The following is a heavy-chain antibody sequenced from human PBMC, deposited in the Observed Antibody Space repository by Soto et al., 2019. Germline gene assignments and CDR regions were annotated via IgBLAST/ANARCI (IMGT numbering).Heavy chain of an antibody. CDR2: ITHSGST. J-gene: IGHJ4*02. CDR1: GGSFSGYY. V-gene: IGHV4-34*01. Sequence: SETLSLTCAVYGGSFSGYYWTWIRQPPGKGLEWIGEITHSGSTNYNPSLKSRVTISVDTSKNQFSLNLNSVTAADTAVYYCARSSVRGWSYWGQGTLVPVSS. CDR3: ARSSVRGWSY. D-gene: IGHD3-10*02.